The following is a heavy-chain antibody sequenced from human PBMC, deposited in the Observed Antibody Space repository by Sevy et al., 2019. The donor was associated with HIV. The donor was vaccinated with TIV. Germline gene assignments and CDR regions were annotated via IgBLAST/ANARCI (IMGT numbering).Heavy chain of an antibody. CDR1: GFTFSTYA. D-gene: IGHD3-3*01. J-gene: IGHJ6*02. CDR2: ISESGGST. Sequence: GGSLRLSCAASGFTFSTYAMSWVRQTPGKGLQWVSVISESGGSTYYADSVKGRLTISRDNSKNTMYLQMNSLRAEDTAVYYCARRPDFGRVIPTGVMDVWDQGSAVTVSS. V-gene: IGHV3-23*01. CDR3: ARRPDFGRVIPTGVMDV.